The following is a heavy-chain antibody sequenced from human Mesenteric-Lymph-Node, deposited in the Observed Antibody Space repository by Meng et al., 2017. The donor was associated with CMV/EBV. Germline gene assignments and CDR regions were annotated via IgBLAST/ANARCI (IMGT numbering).Heavy chain of an antibody. CDR2: ISASGSTA. CDR1: GFTFSSYP. CDR3: AKRPPESPYCSSSSCSYYFDW. D-gene: IGHD2-2*01. J-gene: IGHJ4*02. Sequence: GESLKISCAASGFTFSSYPINWVRQAPGKGLEWVSTISASGSTAFYADSVKGRFTVSRDNSNDMMYLHMNRLEVEDTAMYYCAKRPPESPYCSSSSCSYYFDWWGQGTLVTVSS. V-gene: IGHV3-23*01.